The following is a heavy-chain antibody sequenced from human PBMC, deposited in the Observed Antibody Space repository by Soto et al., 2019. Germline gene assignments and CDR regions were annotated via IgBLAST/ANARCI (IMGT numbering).Heavy chain of an antibody. CDR1: GFTFSSYS. CDR3: ARDRGGSYSSSDYYYYGMDV. J-gene: IGHJ6*02. V-gene: IGHV3-21*01. Sequence: GGSLRLSCAASGFTFSSYSMNWVRQAPGKGLEWVSSISSSSIYIYYADSVKGRFTISRDNAKNSLFLQMNSLRAEDTAVFYCARDRGGSYSSSDYYYYGMDVWGQGTTVTVS. D-gene: IGHD1-26*01. CDR2: ISSSSIYI.